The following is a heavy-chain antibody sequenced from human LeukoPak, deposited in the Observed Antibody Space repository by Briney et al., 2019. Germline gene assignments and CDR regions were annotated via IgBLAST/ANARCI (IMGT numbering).Heavy chain of an antibody. CDR3: ARGDGYNRY. D-gene: IGHD5-24*01. Sequence: PSETLSLTCTVSGGSISCGSYYWSWIRQPAGKGLEWIGHVYYTGSTNYNPSLKSRVTISVDTSKNQFSLKLSSVTAADTAVYYCARGDGYNRYWGQGTLVTVSS. CDR2: VYYTGST. J-gene: IGHJ4*02. CDR1: GGSISCGSYY. V-gene: IGHV4-61*10.